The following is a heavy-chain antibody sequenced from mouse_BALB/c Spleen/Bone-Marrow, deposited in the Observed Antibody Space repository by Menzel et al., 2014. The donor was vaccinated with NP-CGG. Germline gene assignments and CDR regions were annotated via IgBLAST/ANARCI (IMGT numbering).Heavy chain of an antibody. V-gene: IGHV2-9*02. CDR1: GFSLTSYG. J-gene: IGHJ2*01. CDR3: ASYGNYFDY. D-gene: IGHD2-1*01. Sequence: VMLVESGPGLVSPSQSLSITCTVSGFSLTSYGVHWVRQPPGKGLEWLGVIWAGGSTNYNSALMSRLSISKDNSKSQVFLKMNSLQTDDTAMYYCASYGNYFDYWGRGTTLTVSS. CDR2: IWAGGST.